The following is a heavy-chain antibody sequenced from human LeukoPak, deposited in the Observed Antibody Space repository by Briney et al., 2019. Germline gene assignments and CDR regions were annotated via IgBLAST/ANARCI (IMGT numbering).Heavy chain of an antibody. CDR2: VNHSGST. CDR3: TGRGWESRVLDY. Sequence: SETLSLTCAVYGVSFTTYYWSWIRQSPGNGREWRGEVNHSGSTKGNPSLRSRITVSVDTSKSQFSVKLNSVTAAVTAVYYCTGRGWESRVLDYWGQGTLVTVSS. J-gene: IGHJ4*02. V-gene: IGHV4-34*01. CDR1: GVSFTTYY. D-gene: IGHD3-16*01.